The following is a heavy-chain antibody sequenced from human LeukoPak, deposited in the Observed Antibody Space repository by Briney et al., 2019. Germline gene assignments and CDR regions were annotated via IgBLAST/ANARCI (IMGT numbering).Heavy chain of an antibody. CDR1: GGSISSYY. D-gene: IGHD3-3*01. J-gene: IGHJ5*02. CDR3: ARGSKYTHYDFWSEGWFDP. Sequence: PSETLSLTCTVAGGSISSYYWSWIRQPPGKGLEWIGEINHSGSTNYNPSLKSRVTISVDTSKNQFSLKLSSVTAADTAVYYCARGSKYTHYDFWSEGWFDPWGQGTLVTVSS. CDR2: INHSGST. V-gene: IGHV4-34*01.